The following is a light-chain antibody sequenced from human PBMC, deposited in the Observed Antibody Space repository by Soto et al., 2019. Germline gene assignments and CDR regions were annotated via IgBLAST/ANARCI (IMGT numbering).Light chain of an antibody. CDR3: SSFTTSSTFV. J-gene: IGLJ1*01. V-gene: IGLV2-14*03. CDR1: SSDVGRYNF. Sequence: QSVLTRPPSASRSHRQPGSITYTETSSDVGRYNFVSWYQQHPGKVPKLIIYDVNNWPSGVSDRFSGSKSGNTASLTISGLQPEDEADYYCSSFTTSSTFVFGTGTKVTVL. CDR2: DVN.